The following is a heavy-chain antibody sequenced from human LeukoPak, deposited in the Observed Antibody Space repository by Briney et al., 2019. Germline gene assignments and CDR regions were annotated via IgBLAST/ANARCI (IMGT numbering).Heavy chain of an antibody. J-gene: IGHJ3*02. Sequence: ASVKVSCKASGYAFIDYAINWVRQAPGQGLEWMGWINTNTGNPTYAQGFTGRFVFSLDTSVSTTYLQISSLKAEDTAVYYCAMPFTYYDILTGDGDAFDIWGQGTMVTVSS. CDR2: INTNTGNP. V-gene: IGHV7-4-1*02. CDR1: GYAFIDYA. CDR3: AMPFTYYDILTGDGDAFDI. D-gene: IGHD3-9*01.